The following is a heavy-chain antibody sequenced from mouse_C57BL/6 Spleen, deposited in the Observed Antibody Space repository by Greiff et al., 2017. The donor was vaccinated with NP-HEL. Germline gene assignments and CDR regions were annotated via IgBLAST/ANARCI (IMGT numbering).Heavy chain of an antibody. CDR1: GYSITSGYY. CDR2: ISYDGSN. D-gene: IGHD1-1*01. J-gene: IGHJ2*01. Sequence: DVKLVESGPGLVKPSQSLSLTCSVTGYSITSGYYWNWIRQFPGNKLEWMGYISYDGSNNYNPSLKNRISITRDTSKNQFFLKLNSVTTEDTATYYCARGGGSSPVYFDYWGQGTTLTVSS. CDR3: ARGGGSSPVYFDY. V-gene: IGHV3-6*01.